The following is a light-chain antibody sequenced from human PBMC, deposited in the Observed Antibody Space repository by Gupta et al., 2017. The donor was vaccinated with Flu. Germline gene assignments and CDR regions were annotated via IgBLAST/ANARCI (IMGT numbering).Light chain of an antibody. CDR1: SSNVGTYNY. V-gene: IGLV2-14*01. J-gene: IGLJ2*01. CDR3: SSYTGSSDSVV. Sequence: SALTHPPSVSGSLLHSISIACTGTSSNVGTYNYVSWYQHHPGKVPKVIISEVSHRPSGVSNRFSGSKSGNTASLTISGLQAEDEADYYCSSYTGSSDSVVFGGGTKLTVL. CDR2: EVS.